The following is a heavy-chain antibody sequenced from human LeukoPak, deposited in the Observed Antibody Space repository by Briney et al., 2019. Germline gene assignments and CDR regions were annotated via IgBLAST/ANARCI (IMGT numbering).Heavy chain of an antibody. CDR3: AKAGPHNSRALITMIVVVITPPNYFDY. Sequence: GESLRLSCAPSGFTFSSYAMSWVRQAPGEGLEWVSAISGSGGSTYYADSVKGRFTISKDNSKNTLYLQMNSLRAEDTAVYYCAKAGPHNSRALITMIVVVITPPNYFDYWGQGTLVTVSS. J-gene: IGHJ4*02. CDR1: GFTFSSYA. CDR2: ISGSGGST. D-gene: IGHD3-22*01. V-gene: IGHV3-23*01.